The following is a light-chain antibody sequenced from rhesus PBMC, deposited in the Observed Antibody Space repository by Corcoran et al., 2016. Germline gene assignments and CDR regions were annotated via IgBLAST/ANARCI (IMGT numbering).Light chain of an antibody. CDR1: NFGSEV. Sequence: SYDLTQAPSVSGSPGQTATITCGGGNFGSEVVNWYQQKPPQAPVVVIYYDKARPLGIPERFSGSKSGNTATLTISGVEAGDEAAYYCQVWHINSDLYIFGGGTRLTVL. J-gene: IGLJ1*01. CDR3: QVWHINSDLYI. V-gene: IGLV3-44*01. CDR2: YDK.